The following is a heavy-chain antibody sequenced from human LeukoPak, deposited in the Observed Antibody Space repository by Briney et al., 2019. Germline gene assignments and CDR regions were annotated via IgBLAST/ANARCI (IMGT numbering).Heavy chain of an antibody. J-gene: IGHJ4*02. Sequence: SETLSLTCTVSGGSTSDYYWSWIRQPPGKGLEWIGFISHSGNTNYNPSLKSRVTISIDTSKRQFSLNLSSVIAADTAVYYCARVRVVTQDFDYWGQGTLVTVSP. V-gene: IGHV4-59*01. D-gene: IGHD4-23*01. CDR3: ARVRVVTQDFDY. CDR1: GGSTSDYY. CDR2: ISHSGNT.